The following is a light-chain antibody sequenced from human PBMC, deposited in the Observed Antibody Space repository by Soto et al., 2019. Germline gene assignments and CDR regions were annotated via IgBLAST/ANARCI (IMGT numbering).Light chain of an antibody. CDR3: QQANNFPWT. J-gene: IGKJ1*01. V-gene: IGKV1-12*01. CDR2: STS. Sequence: DIQMTQSPSSVSASVGDSVTITCRGNQVINNLLAWYQQKPGKAPKLLIYSTSNVQSGAPSRFSGGRSGTDFTLTISSLQTEDFATYYCQQANNFPWTFGQGTRVDVK. CDR1: QVINNL.